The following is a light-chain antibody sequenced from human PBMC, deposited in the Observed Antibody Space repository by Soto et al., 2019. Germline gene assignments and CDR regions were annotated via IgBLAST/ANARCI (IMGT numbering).Light chain of an antibody. CDR1: TGAVTSGHY. CDR3: LLSYSPARV. V-gene: IGLV7-46*01. Sequence: QAVVTQEPSLTVSPGGTVTLNCGSSTGAVTSGHYPYWFQQKPGQAPRTLIYDTRHRHSWTPARFSGSLLGGKAALTLSGAQPEDEAEYYCLLSYSPARVFGGGTKLTGL. J-gene: IGLJ3*02. CDR2: DTR.